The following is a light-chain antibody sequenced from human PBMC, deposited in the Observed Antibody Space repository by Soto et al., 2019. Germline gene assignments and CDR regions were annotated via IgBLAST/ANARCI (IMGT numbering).Light chain of an antibody. CDR3: QQYGNSPPRVT. CDR1: QSVSSTF. Sequence: EIVLTQSPATLSLSPGERATLSCRASQSVSSTFLAWYQQKPGQAPRLLIYGASSRATGIPDRFTGSGSGTGFTLTITRLEPEDFAVYYCQQYGNSPPRVTFGGGTKVDIK. J-gene: IGKJ4*01. CDR2: GAS. V-gene: IGKV3-20*01.